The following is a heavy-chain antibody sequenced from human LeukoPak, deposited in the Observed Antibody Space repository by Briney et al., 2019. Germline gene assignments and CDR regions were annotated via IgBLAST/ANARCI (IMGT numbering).Heavy chain of an antibody. J-gene: IGHJ6*03. D-gene: IGHD6-13*01. V-gene: IGHV3-48*01. CDR3: ARLPSSSWYRQYYYYMDV. CDR2: ISSSSVTI. Sequence: PGGSLRLSCAASEFTFGSYSMNWVRQAPGKGLEWVSYISSSSVTIYYADSVKGRFTVSRDNAKNSLYLQMNSLRAEDTAVYYCARLPSSSWYRQYYYYMDVWGKGTTVTISS. CDR1: EFTFGSYS.